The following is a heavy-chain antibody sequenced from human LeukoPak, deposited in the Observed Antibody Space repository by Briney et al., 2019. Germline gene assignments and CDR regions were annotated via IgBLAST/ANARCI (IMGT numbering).Heavy chain of an antibody. V-gene: IGHV4-4*07. J-gene: IGHJ4*02. D-gene: IGHD5-24*01. CDR1: GCSTTNYY. CDR3: ARLNGLWLDFDY. CDR2: IYTSGST. Sequence: PSETLSLTCTASGCSTTNYYWSWIRQPAGKGLEWIGRIYTSGSTNYYPSLKSQVTMSIDTSKNQFSLKQSSVTAADTAVYYCARLNGLWLDFDYWGQGTLVTVSS.